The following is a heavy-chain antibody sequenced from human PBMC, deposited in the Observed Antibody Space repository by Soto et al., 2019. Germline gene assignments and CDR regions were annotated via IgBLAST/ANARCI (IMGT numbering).Heavy chain of an antibody. Sequence: SETLSLTCTVSGGSISSSSYYWGWIRQPPGKGLEWIGSIYYSGSTYYNPSLKSRVTISVDTSKNQFSLKLSSVTAADTAVYYCARLTYYYDSSGSVTGWFDPWGQGTLVTVSS. V-gene: IGHV4-39*01. CDR2: IYYSGST. CDR3: ARLTYYYDSSGSVTGWFDP. D-gene: IGHD3-22*01. CDR1: GGSISSSSYY. J-gene: IGHJ5*02.